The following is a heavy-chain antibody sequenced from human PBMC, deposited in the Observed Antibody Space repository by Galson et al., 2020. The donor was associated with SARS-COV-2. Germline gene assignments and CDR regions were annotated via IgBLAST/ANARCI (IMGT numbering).Heavy chain of an antibody. CDR1: GDSISRYF. Sequence: ASETLSLTCTLSGDSISRYFWSWIRPPPGRGLEWLGSIYYNRSNNYNPSLSGRVTISVDTSKNQFSLNLRSVTAADTGVYYCARETPSNWIDYWGQGTLVTVSS. CDR2: IYYNRSN. D-gene: IGHD1-1*01. V-gene: IGHV4-59*01. CDR3: ARETPSNWIDY. J-gene: IGHJ4*02.